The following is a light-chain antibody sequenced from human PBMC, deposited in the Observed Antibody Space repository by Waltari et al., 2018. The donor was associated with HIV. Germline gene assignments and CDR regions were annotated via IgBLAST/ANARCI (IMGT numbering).Light chain of an antibody. Sequence: AIRMTQSPSSFSASTGDRVTITCRASQGISNSLAWYQQKPGKAPKILISAASTLESGVPSRFSGSGSGTDFTLTISCLKSEDFATYYCQQYHTYPNTFGQGTKLEIK. V-gene: IGKV1-8*01. CDR3: QQYHTYPNT. CDR2: AAS. CDR1: QGISNS. J-gene: IGKJ2*01.